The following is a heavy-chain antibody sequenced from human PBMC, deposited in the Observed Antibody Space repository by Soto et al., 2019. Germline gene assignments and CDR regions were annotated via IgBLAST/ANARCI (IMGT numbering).Heavy chain of an antibody. V-gene: IGHV3-21*01. D-gene: IGHD1-26*01. CDR3: VREDGKVGTNSAFDY. J-gene: IGHJ4*02. CDR1: GFTFSTYT. Sequence: EVQVVESGGDLVKPGGSLRLSCASSGFTFSTYTMNWVRQAPGKGLEWVSCINGRGNYIYYAESVKGRFTISRDNAKNPLYLQMDRLRAEDTALYYCVREDGKVGTNSAFDYWGLGALVTVSS. CDR2: INGRGNYI.